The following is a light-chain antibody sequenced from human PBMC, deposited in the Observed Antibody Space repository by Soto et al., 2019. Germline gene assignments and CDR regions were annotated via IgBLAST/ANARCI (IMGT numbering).Light chain of an antibody. Sequence: QSALTQPASVSGSPGQSITISCTGTTSDIGDSKYVSWYHQHPGKAPKLMIYDVSNRPSGVSNRFSGSKSGNTASLTISGLQAEDEADYYCSSYTSSGTVLFGGGTKVTVL. CDR2: DVS. CDR1: TSDIGDSKY. J-gene: IGLJ3*02. CDR3: SSYTSSGTVL. V-gene: IGLV2-14*03.